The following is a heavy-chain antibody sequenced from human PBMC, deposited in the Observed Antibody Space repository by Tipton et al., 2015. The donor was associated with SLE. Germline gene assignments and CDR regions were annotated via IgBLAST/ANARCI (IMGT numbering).Heavy chain of an antibody. D-gene: IGHD2-2*01. J-gene: IGHJ2*01. V-gene: IGHV4-59*01. CDR3: ARDKSYCSSTSCDFWYFDL. CDR2: IYATGNT. CDR1: GGSISGYY. Sequence: TLSLTCTVSGGSISGYYWSWIRQPPGKGLEWIGYIYATGNTDYNPSLKSRVTISVDTSKNQFSLKLSSVTAADTAVYYCARDKSYCSSTSCDFWYFDLWGRGTLVTVSS.